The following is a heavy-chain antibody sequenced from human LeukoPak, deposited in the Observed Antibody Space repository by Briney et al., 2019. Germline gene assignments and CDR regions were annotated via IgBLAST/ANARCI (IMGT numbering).Heavy chain of an antibody. V-gene: IGHV1-46*01. Sequence: ASVKVSCKASGYTFTSYYMHWVRQAPGQGLEWMGIINPSGGSTSYAQKFQGRVTMTRDMSTSTVYMELSRLRSDDTAVYYCARGSYYYGSDYWGQGTLVTVSS. CDR1: GYTFTSYY. J-gene: IGHJ4*02. D-gene: IGHD3-10*01. CDR2: INPSGGST. CDR3: ARGSYYYGSDY.